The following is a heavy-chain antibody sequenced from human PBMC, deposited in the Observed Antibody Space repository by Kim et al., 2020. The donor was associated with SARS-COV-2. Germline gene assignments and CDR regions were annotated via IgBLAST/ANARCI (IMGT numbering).Heavy chain of an antibody. V-gene: IGHV4-39*01. D-gene: IGHD1-1*01. Sequence: TYYNPSLQSRVTISADTSKSQFSLNLRSVTATDTAVYYCARRGGIVNNYNYWGQGTLVTVSS. J-gene: IGHJ4*02. CDR2: T. CDR3: ARRGGIVNNYNY.